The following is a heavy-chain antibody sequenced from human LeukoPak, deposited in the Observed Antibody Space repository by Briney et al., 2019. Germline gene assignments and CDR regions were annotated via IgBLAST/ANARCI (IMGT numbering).Heavy chain of an antibody. V-gene: IGHV1-2*02. CDR1: GYTFTGYY. CDR3: ARDHPYCSGGSCYSPLYYFDY. CDR2: INPNSGGT. J-gene: IGHJ4*02. D-gene: IGHD2-15*01. Sequence: ASVKVSCKASGYTFTGYYMHWVRQAPGQGLEWMGWINPNSGGTNYAQKFQGRVTMTRDTSISTAYMELSRLRSDDTAVYYCARDHPYCSGGSCYSPLYYFDYWGQGTLVTVSS.